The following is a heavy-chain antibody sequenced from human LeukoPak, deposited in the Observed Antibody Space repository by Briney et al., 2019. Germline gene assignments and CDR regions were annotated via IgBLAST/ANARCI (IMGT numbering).Heavy chain of an antibody. CDR1: GGSISSYY. J-gene: IGHJ5*02. V-gene: IGHV4-59*12. CDR2: IYYSGST. D-gene: IGHD4-17*01. Sequence: SETLSLTCTVSGGSISSYYWSWIRQPPGKGLEWIGYIYYSGSTNYNPSLKSRVTISVDRSKNQFSLKLSSVTAADTAVYYCARGPYGDYGFDPWGQGTLVTVSS. CDR3: ARGPYGDYGFDP.